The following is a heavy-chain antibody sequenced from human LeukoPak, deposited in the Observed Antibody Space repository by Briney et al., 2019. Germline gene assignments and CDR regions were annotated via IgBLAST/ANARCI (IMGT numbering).Heavy chain of an antibody. CDR3: ARLQNRIFRYYYMDV. CDR1: GGSFSGYY. CDR2: INHSGST. Sequence: SETLSLTCAVYGGSFSGYYWSWIRQPPGKGLEWIGEINHSGSTNYNPSLKSRVTISVDTSKNQFSLKLSSVTAADTAVYYCARLQNRIFRYYYMDVWGKGTTVTVSS. J-gene: IGHJ6*03. V-gene: IGHV4-34*01. D-gene: IGHD2-21*01.